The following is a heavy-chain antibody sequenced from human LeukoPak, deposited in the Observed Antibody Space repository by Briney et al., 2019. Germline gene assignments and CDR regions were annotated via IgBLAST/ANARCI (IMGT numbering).Heavy chain of an antibody. CDR1: GGSISSGSYY. V-gene: IGHV4-61*02. Sequence: SQTLSLTCTVSGGSISSGSYYRSWIRQPAGKGLEWIGRIYTSGSTNYNPSLKSRVTISVDTSKNQFSLKLSSVTAADTAVCYCAREGGYDFWSDTDYYYYMDVWGKGTTVTVSS. CDR2: IYTSGST. D-gene: IGHD3-3*01. CDR3: AREGGYDFWSDTDYYYYMDV. J-gene: IGHJ6*03.